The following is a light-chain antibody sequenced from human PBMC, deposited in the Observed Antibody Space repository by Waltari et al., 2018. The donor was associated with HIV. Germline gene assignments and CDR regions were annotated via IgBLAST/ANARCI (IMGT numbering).Light chain of an antibody. Sequence: QLVLTQSTSASASLGASVKLTCTLSSAHSTYAIAWHQQQPDQGPNYLMKLNRDGSHRKGDGIPDRFAGSASGAERYLTISNFQSEDEGIYYCQTWGAGTVVFGGGTNLSVL. CDR1: SAHSTYA. CDR2: LNRDGSH. J-gene: IGLJ2*01. V-gene: IGLV4-69*01. CDR3: QTWGAGTVV.